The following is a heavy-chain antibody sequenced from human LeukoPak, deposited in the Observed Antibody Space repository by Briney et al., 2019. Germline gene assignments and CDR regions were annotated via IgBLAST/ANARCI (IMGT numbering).Heavy chain of an antibody. V-gene: IGHV3-21*01. Sequence: GGSLRLSCAASGFTFSSYSMNWVRQAPGKGLEWVSSISSSSSYIYYADSVKGRFTISRDNAKNSLYLQMNSLRAEDTAVYYCARFLWTPYGMDVWGKGTTVIVSS. CDR1: GFTFSSYS. CDR2: ISSSSSYI. D-gene: IGHD3-10*01. J-gene: IGHJ6*04. CDR3: ARFLWTPYGMDV.